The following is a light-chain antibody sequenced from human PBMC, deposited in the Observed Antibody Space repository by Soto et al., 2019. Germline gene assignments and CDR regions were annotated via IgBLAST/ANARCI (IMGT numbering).Light chain of an antibody. J-gene: IGLJ3*02. CDR1: ANDVGGHNY. Sequence: QSALTQPRSVSGSPGQSATISCTGTANDVGGHNYVSWYQQHPGETPKLLIYDVTERPSGVPDRFSGSKSGNTASLTVSGLQAEDEADYYCSSYAGSNNWVFGGGTKVTVL. V-gene: IGLV2-11*01. CDR2: DVT. CDR3: SSYAGSNNWV.